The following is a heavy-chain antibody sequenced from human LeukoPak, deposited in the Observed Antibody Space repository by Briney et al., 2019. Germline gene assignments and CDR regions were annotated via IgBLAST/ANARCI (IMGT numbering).Heavy chain of an antibody. D-gene: IGHD3-3*01. Sequence: ASVKVSCKASGYTFTSYGISWVRQAPGQGLEWMGWISAYNGNTNYAQKLQGRVTMTTDTSTSTAYMELRSLRSDDTAVYYCARAQRTYYDFWSGLDYWGQGTLVTVSS. J-gene: IGHJ4*02. CDR3: ARAQRTYYDFWSGLDY. CDR2: ISAYNGNT. CDR1: GYTFTSYG. V-gene: IGHV1-18*01.